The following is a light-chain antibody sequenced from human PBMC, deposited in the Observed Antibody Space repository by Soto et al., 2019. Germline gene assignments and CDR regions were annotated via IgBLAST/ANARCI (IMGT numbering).Light chain of an antibody. J-gene: IGLJ1*01. CDR1: SSDVGGYNY. V-gene: IGLV2-14*01. Sequence: QSVLTQPASVSGSPGHSITISCTGTSSDVGGYNYVSWYQQHPGKAPKLMIYEVSNRPSGVSNRFSGSKSGNTASLTISGLQAEDEADYYCSSYTSSSTLEVFGTGTKVTVL. CDR2: EVS. CDR3: SSYTSSSTLEV.